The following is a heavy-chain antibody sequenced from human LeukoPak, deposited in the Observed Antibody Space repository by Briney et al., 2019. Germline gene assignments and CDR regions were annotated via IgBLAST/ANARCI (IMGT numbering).Heavy chain of an antibody. CDR3: VRDYGGSSGAFDL. J-gene: IGHJ3*01. Sequence: GGSLRLSCRASGFIFSSYALNWVRRAPGQGLEGVSSISSSSGDIYYTDSVKGRFTISRDNARKSLYLQMNSLRVEDTAVYYCVRDYGGSSGAFDLWGQGTMVTVSS. V-gene: IGHV3-21*01. CDR2: ISSSSGDI. D-gene: IGHD4-23*01. CDR1: GFIFSSYA.